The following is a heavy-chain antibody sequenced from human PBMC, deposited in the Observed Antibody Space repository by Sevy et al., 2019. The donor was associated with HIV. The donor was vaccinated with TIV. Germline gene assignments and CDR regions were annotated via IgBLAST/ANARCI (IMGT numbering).Heavy chain of an antibody. CDR2: IYYSGST. CDR3: ARDGGGYSYGPLGY. CDR1: GGSISSYY. D-gene: IGHD5-18*01. Sequence: SETLSLTCTVSGGSISSYYWSWIRQPPGKGLEWIGYIYYSGSTNYNPSLKSRVTISVDTSKNQFSLKLSSVTAAATAVYYCARDGGGYSYGPLGYWGQGTLVTVSS. V-gene: IGHV4-59*01. J-gene: IGHJ4*02.